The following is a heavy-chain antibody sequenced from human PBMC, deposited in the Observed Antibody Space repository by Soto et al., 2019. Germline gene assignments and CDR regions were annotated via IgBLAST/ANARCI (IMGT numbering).Heavy chain of an antibody. D-gene: IGHD6-13*01. Sequence: QVQLVESGGGVVQPGRSLRLSCAASEFTFSSYAMHWVRQAPGKGLEWVAVISYDGSNKYYADSVKGRFTISRDNSKNXLYLQMNSLRAEDTAVYYCARWGGILDYYYYGMDVWGQGTTVTVSS. V-gene: IGHV3-30-3*01. J-gene: IGHJ6*02. CDR3: ARWGGILDYYYYGMDV. CDR1: EFTFSSYA. CDR2: ISYDGSNK.